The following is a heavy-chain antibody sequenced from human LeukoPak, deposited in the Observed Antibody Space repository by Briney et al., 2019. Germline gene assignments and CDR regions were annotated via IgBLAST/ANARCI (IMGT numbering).Heavy chain of an antibody. J-gene: IGHJ4*02. V-gene: IGHV1-2*02. Sequence: ASVKVSCKASGYTFTSYDINWVRQAPGQGLEWMGWINPNSGGTNYAQKFQGRVTMTRDTSISTAYMELSRLRSDDTAVYYCARTGTYYSGMYYFDYWGQGTLVTVSS. CDR1: GYTFTSYD. D-gene: IGHD3-10*01. CDR3: ARTGTYYSGMYYFDY. CDR2: INPNSGGT.